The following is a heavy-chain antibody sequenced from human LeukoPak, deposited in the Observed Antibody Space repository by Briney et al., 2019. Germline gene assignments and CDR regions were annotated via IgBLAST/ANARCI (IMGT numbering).Heavy chain of an antibody. J-gene: IGHJ4*02. V-gene: IGHV1-8*03. CDR1: GYTFTTYD. D-gene: IGHD3-10*01. CDR3: ASGIWFGESEGNY. Sequence: ASVKVSCKASGYTFTTYDIHWVRQATGQGLEWMGCMNPNSGHTDYAQKFQGRVTITRNTSITTAYMELTSLRFEDTAVYYCASGIWFGESEGNYWGQGTLVTVSS. CDR2: MNPNSGHT.